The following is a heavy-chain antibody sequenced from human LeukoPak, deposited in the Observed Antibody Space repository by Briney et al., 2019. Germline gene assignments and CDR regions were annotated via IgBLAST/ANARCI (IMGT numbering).Heavy chain of an antibody. CDR3: AREITWHMDV. Sequence: SETLSLTCTVSGGSISSSSYYWGWIRQPPGKGLEWIGGIYYSGSTYYNPSLKSRVTISVDTSKNQFSLKLCSVTAADTAVYYCAREITWHMDVWGKGTTVTDSS. CDR2: IYYSGST. V-gene: IGHV4-39*07. CDR1: GGSISSSSYY. D-gene: IGHD1-14*01. J-gene: IGHJ6*03.